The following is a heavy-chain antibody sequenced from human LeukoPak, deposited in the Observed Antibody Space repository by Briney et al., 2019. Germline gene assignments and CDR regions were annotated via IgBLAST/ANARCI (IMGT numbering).Heavy chain of an antibody. J-gene: IGHJ3*02. V-gene: IGHV3-21*01. CDR1: GFTFSSYS. CDR2: ISSSSSYI. CDR3: ASSYGDYALSAFDI. Sequence: RGSLRLSCAASGFTFSSYSMNWVRQAPGKGLEWVSSISSSSSYIFYADSVKGRFTISRDNAKNSLYLQMNSLPAEDTAVYYCASSYGDYALSAFDIWGQRTMVAVSS. D-gene: IGHD4-17*01.